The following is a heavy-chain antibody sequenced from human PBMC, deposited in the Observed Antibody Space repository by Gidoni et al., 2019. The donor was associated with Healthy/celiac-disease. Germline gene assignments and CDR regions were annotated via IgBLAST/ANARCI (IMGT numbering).Heavy chain of an antibody. V-gene: IGHV4-34*01. CDR3: AREGRFTYYYGSGTRNYFDY. CDR1: GGSFSGYY. Sequence: QVQLQQWGAGLLKPSETLSLTCAVYGGSFSGYYWSWIRQPPGKGLEWIGEINHSGSTNYNPSLKSRVTISVDTSKNQFSLKLSSVTAADTAVYYCAREGRFTYYYGSGTRNYFDYWGQGTLVTVSS. D-gene: IGHD3-10*01. J-gene: IGHJ4*02. CDR2: INHSGST.